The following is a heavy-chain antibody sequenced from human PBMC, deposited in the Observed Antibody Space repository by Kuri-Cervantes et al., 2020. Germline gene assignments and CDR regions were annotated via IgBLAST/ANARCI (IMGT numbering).Heavy chain of an antibody. CDR2: IIPILGTA. CDR3: ARDRGSSWSHYYYYYMDV. Sequence: SVKVSCKASGGTFSSYAISWVRQAPGQGLEWMGGIIPILGTANYAQKFQGRVTITADKSTSTAYMELSSLRSEDTAVYYCARDRGSSWSHYYYYYMDVWGKGTTVTVSS. D-gene: IGHD6-13*01. V-gene: IGHV1-69*10. CDR1: GGTFSSYA. J-gene: IGHJ6*03.